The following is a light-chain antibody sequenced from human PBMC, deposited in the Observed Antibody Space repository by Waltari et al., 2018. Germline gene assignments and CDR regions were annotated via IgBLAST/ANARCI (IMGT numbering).Light chain of an antibody. CDR1: QSISEY. CDR3: QQSYT. V-gene: IGKV1-39*01. CDR2: GAS. J-gene: IGKJ4*01. Sequence: DIQMTQSPSSLSASVGEKVTITCRASQSISEYLNWYQQKPGKAPKLLIYGASSLQSGVPSRFSGSGSGTDFTLSITSLQPEDSATYYCQQSYTFGGWTKVEIK.